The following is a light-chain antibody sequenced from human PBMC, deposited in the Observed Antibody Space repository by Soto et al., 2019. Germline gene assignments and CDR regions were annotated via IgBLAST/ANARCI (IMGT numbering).Light chain of an antibody. J-gene: IGLJ1*01. V-gene: IGLV2-14*01. CDR2: EVS. CDR3: GSYTSSSTYV. CDR1: NSDVGGYNS. Sequence: QSALTQPASVSGSPGQSITISCTGTNSDVGGYNSVSWYQQHPGKAPKLMIYEVSNRPSGVSDRFSGSKSGNTASLTISGLQAEDEADYYCGSYTSSSTYVFGTGTKVTVL.